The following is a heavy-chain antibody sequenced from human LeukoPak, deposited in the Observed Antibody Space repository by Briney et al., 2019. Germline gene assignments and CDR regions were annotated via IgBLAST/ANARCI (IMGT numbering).Heavy chain of an antibody. Sequence: ASVKVSCKVSGYTLTELSMHWVRQAPGKGLEWMGGFDPEDGETIYAQKFQGRVTMTEDTSTDTAYMELSSLRSEDTAVYYCARAVYGSGSYYILDNPLFDYWGQGTLVTVSS. V-gene: IGHV1-24*01. D-gene: IGHD3-10*01. CDR2: FDPEDGET. CDR3: ARAVYGSGSYYILDNPLFDY. CDR1: GYTLTELS. J-gene: IGHJ4*02.